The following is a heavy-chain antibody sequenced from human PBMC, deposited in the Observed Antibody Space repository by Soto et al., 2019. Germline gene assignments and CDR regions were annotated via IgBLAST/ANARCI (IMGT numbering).Heavy chain of an antibody. J-gene: IGHJ5*02. CDR3: ARRGGILGPGIVRLDP. CDR2: INHSGST. CDR1: GGSFSGYY. D-gene: IGHD2-15*01. V-gene: IGHV4-34*01. Sequence: PSETLSLTCAVYGGSFSGYYWSWIRQPPGKGLEWIGEINHSGSTNYNPSLKSRVTISVDTSKNQFSLKLSSVTAADTAVYYCARRGGILGPGIVRLDPWGQGTLVTVSS.